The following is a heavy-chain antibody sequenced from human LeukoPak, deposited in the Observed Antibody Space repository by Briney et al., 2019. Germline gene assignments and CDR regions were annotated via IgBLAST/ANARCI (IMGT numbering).Heavy chain of an antibody. J-gene: IGHJ5*02. D-gene: IGHD2-2*01. CDR1: GGSISTYY. V-gene: IGHV4-59*08. CDR3: ARRAGYCSSTSCYNWFDP. CDR2: IYHSGST. Sequence: SETLSLTCTVSGGSISTYYWSWLRQPPGKGLEWIGSIYHSGSTYYNPSLKSRVTISVDTSKNQFSLKLSSVTAADTAVYYCARRAGYCSSTSCYNWFDPWGQGTLVTVSS.